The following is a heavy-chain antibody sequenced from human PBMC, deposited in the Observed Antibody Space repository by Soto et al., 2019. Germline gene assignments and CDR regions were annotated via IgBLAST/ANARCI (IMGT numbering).Heavy chain of an antibody. V-gene: IGHV1-69*06. CDR3: ARAGYCSGGSCA. CDR2: IIPIFGTA. D-gene: IGHD2-15*01. Sequence: SVKVSCKASGATFSSYAINWVRQAPGQGLEWMGGIIPIFGTANYAQKFQGRVTLTADKSTSTAYMELSSLRSEDTAVYYCARAGYCSGGSCAWGQGTLVTVSS. J-gene: IGHJ4*02. CDR1: GATFSSYA.